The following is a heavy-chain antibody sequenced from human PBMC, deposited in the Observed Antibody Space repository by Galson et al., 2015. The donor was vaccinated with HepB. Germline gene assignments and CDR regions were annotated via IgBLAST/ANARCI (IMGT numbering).Heavy chain of an antibody. CDR3: AKDAYSYNQVFDPFDI. CDR1: GFTFSDYY. Sequence: SLRLSCAASGFTFSDYYMSWIRQAPGKGLEWVSFISNNGGTIYYADSVKGRFTISRDNAKNSLYLQMNSLRAEDTAIYYCAKDAYSYNQVFDPFDIWGQGTMVTVSS. CDR2: ISNNGGTI. D-gene: IGHD3-16*02. V-gene: IGHV3-11*01. J-gene: IGHJ3*02.